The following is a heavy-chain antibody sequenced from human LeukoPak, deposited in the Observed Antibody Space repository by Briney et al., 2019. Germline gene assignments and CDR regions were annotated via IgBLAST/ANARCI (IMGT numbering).Heavy chain of an antibody. V-gene: IGHV4-31*03. Sequence: SETLSLTCTVSGGSISSGGYYWSWIRQHPGKGLEWIGNIYYSGSTYYNPSLKSRVTISVDTSKNQFSLKLSSVTAADTAVYYCARAWQLGSFDYWGQGTLVTVSS. CDR2: IYYSGST. CDR3: ARAWQLGSFDY. D-gene: IGHD6-6*01. CDR1: GGSISSGGYY. J-gene: IGHJ4*02.